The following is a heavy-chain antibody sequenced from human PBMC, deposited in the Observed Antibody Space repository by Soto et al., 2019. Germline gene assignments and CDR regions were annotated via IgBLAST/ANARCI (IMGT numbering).Heavy chain of an antibody. J-gene: IGHJ4*02. V-gene: IGHV5-51*01. CDR1: GYTFSNFW. CDR3: ARSPRSSPYFDY. D-gene: IGHD6-13*01. Sequence: GESLKISCQSSGYTFSNFWIGWVRQLPGKGLEWMGIIYPGAHETRYSPSFHGKVTISADRSINTAYLQWNSLEASDTAFYFCARSPRSSPYFDYWGQGALVTVSS. CDR2: IYPGAHET.